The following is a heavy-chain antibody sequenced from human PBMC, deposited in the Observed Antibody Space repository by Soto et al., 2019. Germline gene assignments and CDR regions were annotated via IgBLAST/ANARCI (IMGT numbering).Heavy chain of an antibody. Sequence: ASVKVSCKASGYTFTGYYMHWLRQAPGQGLEWMGWINPNSGGTNYAQRFQGWVTMTRDTSISTAYMELSRLRSDDTAVYYCARARDYDFLDIWGQGTMVTVSS. CDR2: INPNSGGT. CDR3: ARARDYDFLDI. D-gene: IGHD3-3*01. CDR1: GYTFTGYY. V-gene: IGHV1-2*04. J-gene: IGHJ3*02.